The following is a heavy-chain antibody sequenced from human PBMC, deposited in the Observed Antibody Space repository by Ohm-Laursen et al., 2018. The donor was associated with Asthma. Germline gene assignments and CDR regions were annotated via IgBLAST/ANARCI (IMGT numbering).Heavy chain of an antibody. CDR3: ARGVVSRTTPNWFDP. Sequence: GTLSLTCNVSGGSINNFYWHWIRQPPGKGLEWIGYIHDSGNTQYNPSLKSRVTISLDTSKRQFSLGLNSASAADTAVYYCARGVVSRTTPNWFDPWGQGTLVTVSS. V-gene: IGHV4-59*01. D-gene: IGHD2/OR15-2a*01. CDR1: GGSINNFY. J-gene: IGHJ5*02. CDR2: IHDSGNT.